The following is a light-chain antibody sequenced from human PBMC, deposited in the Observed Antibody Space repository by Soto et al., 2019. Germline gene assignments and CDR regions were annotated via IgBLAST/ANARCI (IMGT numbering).Light chain of an antibody. V-gene: IGKV1-9*01. CDR1: QAVPNN. CDR3: QQVKTYPRT. Sequence: QMTNPQSTLSGYVGDRDAIPCRPSQAVPNNMAWYQQKPGKPPKLLIYEESTLHSGVPSRFSGRKSGTQFTLTIDSLQPEDFATYYCQQVKTYPRTFGGGTKVDIK. CDR2: EES. J-gene: IGKJ4*01.